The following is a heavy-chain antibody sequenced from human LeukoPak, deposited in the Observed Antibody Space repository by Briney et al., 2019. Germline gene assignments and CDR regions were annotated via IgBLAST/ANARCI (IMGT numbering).Heavy chain of an antibody. D-gene: IGHD3-9*01. CDR3: ARGSRYFDWSRSYYYYYYMDV. V-gene: IGHV4-59*12. J-gene: IGHJ6*03. CDR2: IYYSGST. CDR1: GGSISSYY. Sequence: PSETLSLTCTVSGGSISSYYWSWIRQPPGKGLEWIGCIYYSGSTNYNPSLKSRVTISVDTSKNQFSLKLSSVTAADTAVYYCARGSRYFDWSRSYYYYYYMDVWGKGTTVTVSS.